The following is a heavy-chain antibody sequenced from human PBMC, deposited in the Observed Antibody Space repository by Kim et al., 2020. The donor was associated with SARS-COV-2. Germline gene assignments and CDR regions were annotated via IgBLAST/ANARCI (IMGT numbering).Heavy chain of an antibody. V-gene: IGHV4-34*01. Sequence: GTNNHNPSLKSRVTISVDTSKKQISLKVFSVTAADTAVYYCARTYYGFDYWGQGTLVTVSS. CDR2: GTN. J-gene: IGHJ4*02. CDR3: ARTYYGFDY. D-gene: IGHD3-22*01.